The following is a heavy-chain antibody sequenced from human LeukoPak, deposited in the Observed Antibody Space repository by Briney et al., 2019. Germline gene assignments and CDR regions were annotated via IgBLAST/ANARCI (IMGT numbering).Heavy chain of an antibody. V-gene: IGHV3-49*03. Sequence: GGSLRLSCTVSGYTFGDYALTWFRQAPGKGLEWVGFIRTKTYAEATEYAASGKGRFTFSRDDSNSIAHLQMNSLKTEDTAVYYCSRGLRFPDVWGKGTTVTVSS. CDR2: IRTKTYAEAT. CDR1: GYTFGDYA. J-gene: IGHJ6*04. CDR3: SRGLRFPDV. D-gene: IGHD3-3*01.